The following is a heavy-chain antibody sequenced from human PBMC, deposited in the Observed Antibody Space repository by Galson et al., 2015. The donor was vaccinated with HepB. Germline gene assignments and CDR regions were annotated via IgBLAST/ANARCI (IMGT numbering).Heavy chain of an antibody. J-gene: IGHJ4*02. CDR3: ARYGGWYHFDY. V-gene: IGHV3-48*04. CDR2: ISTGSSPI. Sequence: SLRLSCAASGFSFSSYSMNWVRQAPGKGLEWISYISTGSSPIYYADSVKGRFTISRDNAKSSLYLQMNSLRAEDTAVYYCARYGGWYHFDYWGQGALVTVPS. D-gene: IGHD6-19*01. CDR1: GFSFSSYS.